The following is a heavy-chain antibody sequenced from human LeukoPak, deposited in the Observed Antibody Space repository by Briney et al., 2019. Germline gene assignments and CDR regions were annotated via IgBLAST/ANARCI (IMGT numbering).Heavy chain of an antibody. CDR3: AKVTGSGSYLADAFDI. CDR1: GLTFSSYG. Sequence: GGSLRLSCAASGLTFSSYGMNWVRQAPGKGLEWVSSISGSGDSTYHADSVRGRFTVSRDNSKNTLYLQMKSLRAEDTAVYYCAKVTGSGSYLADAFDIWGHGTVVFVSS. V-gene: IGHV3-23*01. CDR2: ISGSGDST. D-gene: IGHD3-10*01. J-gene: IGHJ3*02.